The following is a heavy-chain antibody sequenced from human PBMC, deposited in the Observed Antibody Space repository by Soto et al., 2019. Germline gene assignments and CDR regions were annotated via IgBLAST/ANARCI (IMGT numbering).Heavy chain of an antibody. CDR2: INSDGTRT. V-gene: IGHV3-74*01. Sequence: DVQLVESGGGLVQPGGSLRLSCAASGFTFSTYWMHWVRQAPGMGLVWVSRINSDGTRTTYADSVKSRFTISRDNAKNTLFLQMNSLRAEDTAVYYCARAPSGEFDQWGQGTLVTVSS. CDR3: ARAPSGEFDQ. J-gene: IGHJ4*02. CDR1: GFTFSTYW. D-gene: IGHD1-26*01.